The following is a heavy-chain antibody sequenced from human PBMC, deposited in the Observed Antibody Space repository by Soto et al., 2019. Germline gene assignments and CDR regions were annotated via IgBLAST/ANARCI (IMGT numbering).Heavy chain of an antibody. V-gene: IGHV4-31*03. J-gene: IGHJ4*02. CDR1: GGSISSGVYY. D-gene: IGHD4-17*01. Sequence: PSETLSLTCTVSGGSISSGVYYWNWIRQHPGKGLEWIGYIYYSGGTDYNPSLKSRVTISVDTSKNQFSLKLSSVTAADTAVYYCATAPYGDYVFDYWGQGTLVTVSS. CDR3: ATAPYGDYVFDY. CDR2: IYYSGGT.